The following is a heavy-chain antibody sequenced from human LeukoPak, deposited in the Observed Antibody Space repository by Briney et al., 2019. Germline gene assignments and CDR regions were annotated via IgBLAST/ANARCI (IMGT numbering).Heavy chain of an antibody. CDR3: ARERRAWGEDF. CDR2: ISSSSRTI. V-gene: IGHV3-48*01. Sequence: GGSLRLSCAASGFTFSSYSMNWVRQAPGKGLGWVSYISSSSRTIYYADSVKGRFTISRDNAKNSLYLQMNSLRAEDTAVYYCARERRAWGEDFWGQGTLVTVSS. CDR1: GFTFSSYS. J-gene: IGHJ4*02. D-gene: IGHD3-16*01.